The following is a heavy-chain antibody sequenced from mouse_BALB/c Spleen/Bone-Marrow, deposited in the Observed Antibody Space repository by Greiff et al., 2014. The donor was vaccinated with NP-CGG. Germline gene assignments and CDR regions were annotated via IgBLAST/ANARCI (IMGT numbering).Heavy chain of an antibody. CDR3: ARGYSGYFDF. D-gene: IGHD1-1*01. Sequence: VHVKQSGGGLVQPGGSLRLSCTTSGFTFTDYFMTWVRQPPGKALEWLGFIRNKPNGYTTEYNPSVKGRFTISRDNSQGILYLQMNTLRAEDSAIYYCARGYSGYFDFWGQGTTLTVSS. CDR1: GFTFTDYF. V-gene: IGHV7-3*02. CDR2: IRNKPNGYTT. J-gene: IGHJ2*01.